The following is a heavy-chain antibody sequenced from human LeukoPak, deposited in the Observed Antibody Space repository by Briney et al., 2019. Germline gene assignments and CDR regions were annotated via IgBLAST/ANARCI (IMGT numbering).Heavy chain of an antibody. CDR2: IYTSGST. CDR3: ARDGLNTMVRGKIHYNYMDV. CDR1: GNSFGDYY. V-gene: IGHV4-4*07. J-gene: IGHJ6*03. D-gene: IGHD3-10*01. Sequence: PSETLSLTCTVSGNSFGDYYWSWIRKPAGKGLEWIGRIYTSGSTTYNPSLKSQVTISVDTSKNQFSLTLSSVTAADTAVYYCARDGLNTMVRGKIHYNYMDVWGKGTTVSISS.